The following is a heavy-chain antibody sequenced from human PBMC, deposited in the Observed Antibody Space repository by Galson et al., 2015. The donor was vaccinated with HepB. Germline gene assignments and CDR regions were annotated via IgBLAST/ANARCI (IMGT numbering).Heavy chain of an antibody. Sequence: SVKVSCKASGYIFSHYGLSWVRQAPGQGLEWMGWISGYNGNTKYAQNFQGRVTMTTDISTRTAYMELRSLKSDDTAVYYCARDYGMTTTIYFDPWGQGTLVTVSS. CDR1: GYIFSHYG. V-gene: IGHV1-18*01. D-gene: IGHD1-1*01. CDR3: ARDYGMTTTIYFDP. J-gene: IGHJ5*02. CDR2: ISGYNGNT.